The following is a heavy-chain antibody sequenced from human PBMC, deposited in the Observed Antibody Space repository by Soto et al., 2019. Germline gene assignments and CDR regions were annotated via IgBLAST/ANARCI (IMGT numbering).Heavy chain of an antibody. J-gene: IGHJ4*02. CDR2: ISPYNGNT. CDR3: ARDLVSGSDFWRAYNGGYFDY. Sequence: QVQLVQSGAEVKRPGASVKVSCKASGYTFRNYGITWLRQAPGQGLEWMAWISPYNGNTNYAQDLQGRVTMTTDTSPSTAYMELRRLTSEDTAMYYCARDLVSGSDFWRAYNGGYFDYWGQGNLVTVSS. D-gene: IGHD3-3*01. CDR1: GYTFRNYG. V-gene: IGHV1-18*01.